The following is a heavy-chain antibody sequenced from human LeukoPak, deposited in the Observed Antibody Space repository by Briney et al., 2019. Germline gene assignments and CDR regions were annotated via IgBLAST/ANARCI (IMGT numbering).Heavy chain of an antibody. CDR2: INHSGST. J-gene: IGHJ5*02. V-gene: IGHV4-34*01. CDR1: GGSFSGYY. Sequence: SETMSLTCAVYGGSFSGYYWSWIRQPPGKGLEWIGEINHSGSTNYNPSLKSRVTMSVDTSKNQFSLKLSSVTAADTAVYYCARHVRKRGIAVAGTPGWFDPWGQGTLVTVSS. CDR3: ARHVRKRGIAVAGTPGWFDP. D-gene: IGHD6-19*01.